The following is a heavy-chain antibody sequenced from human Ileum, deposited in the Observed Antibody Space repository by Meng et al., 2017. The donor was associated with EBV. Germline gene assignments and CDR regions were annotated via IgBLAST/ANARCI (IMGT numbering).Heavy chain of an antibody. CDR3: ARGSYYFDS. Sequence: VQLNQSGPGLLKPPQTLSLTCAISGDSVSSISGAWNWIRQSPSRGLEWLGRTYYRSKWNTDYAVSVSSRITISPDTSKNQFSLQLNSVTPEDTAVYYCARGSYYFDSWGQGTLVTVSS. CDR1: GDSVSSISGA. J-gene: IGHJ4*02. D-gene: IGHD1-26*01. V-gene: IGHV6-1*01. CDR2: TYYRSKWNT.